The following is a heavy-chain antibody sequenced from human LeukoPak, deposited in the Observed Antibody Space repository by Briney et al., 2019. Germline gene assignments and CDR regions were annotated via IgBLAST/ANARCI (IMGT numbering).Heavy chain of an antibody. V-gene: IGHV4-34*01. CDR1: GGSFSGYY. J-gene: IGHJ3*01. CDR2: INHSGST. D-gene: IGHD6-19*01. CDR3: ARAPFSSGWYST. Sequence: PSETLSLTCAVYGGSFSGYYWSWIRQPPGKGLEWIGEINHSGSTNYNPSLKSRVTISVDTSKNQFSLKLSSVTAADTVVYYCARAPFSSGWYSTWGQGTMVTVSS.